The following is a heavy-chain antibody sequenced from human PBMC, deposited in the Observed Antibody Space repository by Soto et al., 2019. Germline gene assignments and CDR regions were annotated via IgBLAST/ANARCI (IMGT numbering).Heavy chain of an antibody. CDR3: ARELAYSSGWYRGDAFDI. V-gene: IGHV3-30-3*01. CDR2: ISYDGSNE. CDR1: GFTFSSYA. J-gene: IGHJ3*02. Sequence: QVQLVESGGGVVQPGRSLRLSCAASGFTFSSYAVHWVRQAPGKGLEWVAVISYDGSNEYYADSVKGRFTISRDNSKNTLYLHMNSLRAEDTAVYYCARELAYSSGWYRGDAFDIWGQGTMVTVSS. D-gene: IGHD6-19*01.